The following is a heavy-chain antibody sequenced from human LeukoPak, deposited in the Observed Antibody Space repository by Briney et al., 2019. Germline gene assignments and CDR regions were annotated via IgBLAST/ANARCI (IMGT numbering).Heavy chain of an antibody. V-gene: IGHV3-7*03. D-gene: IGHD3-16*01. CDR3: ARVLHFWYFDY. CDR2: IKQDGSEK. J-gene: IGHJ4*02. CDR1: GFTFSDYW. Sequence: GGSLRLSCAASGFTFSDYWMSWVRQAPGKGLEWVANIKQDGSEKYYVDSVKGRFTISRDNAKNSLYLQMNSLRAEDTAVYYCARVLHFWYFDYWGQGTLVTVSS.